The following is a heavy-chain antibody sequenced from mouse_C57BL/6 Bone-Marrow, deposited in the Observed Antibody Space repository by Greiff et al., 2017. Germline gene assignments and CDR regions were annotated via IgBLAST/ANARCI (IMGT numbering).Heavy chain of an antibody. CDR1: GFTFSSYA. CDR3: ARERDYGYSFDY. Sequence: EVMLVESGGGLVKPGGSLKLSCAASGFTFSSYAMSWVRQTPEKRLEWVATISDGGSYTYYPDKVKGRFTISRDNAKNNLYLQMSQLKSEDTAMYYCARERDYGYSFDYWGQGTTLTVSS. V-gene: IGHV5-4*01. D-gene: IGHD2-2*01. J-gene: IGHJ2*01. CDR2: ISDGGSYT.